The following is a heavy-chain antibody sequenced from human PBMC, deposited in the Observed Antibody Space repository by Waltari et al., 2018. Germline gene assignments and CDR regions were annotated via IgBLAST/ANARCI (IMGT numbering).Heavy chain of an antibody. J-gene: IGHJ3*02. Sequence: QVQLQESGPGLVKPSQTLSLTCPVSGGSIRSADYYWSSIRPHPGKGLEWARHIFYSGTAYHNPSLEDRVTISVDTSKNQFSLNIYSVTAADTAVYYCARVMYNWNYGVSRWDALDIWGQGTMVTVTP. V-gene: IGHV4-31*03. CDR2: IFYSGTA. CDR1: GGSIRSADYY. CDR3: ARVMYNWNYGVSRWDALDI. D-gene: IGHD1-7*01.